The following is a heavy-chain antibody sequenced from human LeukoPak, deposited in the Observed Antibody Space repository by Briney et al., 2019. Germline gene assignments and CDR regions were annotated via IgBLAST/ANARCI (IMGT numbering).Heavy chain of an antibody. D-gene: IGHD2-2*01. J-gene: IGHJ4*02. Sequence: GGSLRLSCAASGFTFSSYWMSWVRQAPGKGLEWVANIKQDGSKKYYVDSVKGRFTISRDNAKNSLYLQMNSLRAEDTAVYYCARGGYCSSTSCYHPTGYYFDYWGQGTLVTVSS. V-gene: IGHV3-7*04. CDR3: ARGGYCSSTSCYHPTGYYFDY. CDR1: GFTFSSYW. CDR2: IKQDGSKK.